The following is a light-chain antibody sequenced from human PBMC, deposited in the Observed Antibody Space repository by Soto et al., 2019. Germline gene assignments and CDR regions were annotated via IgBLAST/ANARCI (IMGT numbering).Light chain of an antibody. CDR1: SSNIGAGYH. CDR2: GNS. V-gene: IGLV1-40*01. CDR3: QSYDSTLSGVV. Sequence: QSVLTQPPSVSGAPGQRVTISCTGSSSNIGAGYHVHWYQHLPGTAPKLLIYGNSNRPSGVPDRFSGSKSGTSASLAITGLQAGDEADYYCQSYDSTLSGVVFGGGTKLTVL. J-gene: IGLJ2*01.